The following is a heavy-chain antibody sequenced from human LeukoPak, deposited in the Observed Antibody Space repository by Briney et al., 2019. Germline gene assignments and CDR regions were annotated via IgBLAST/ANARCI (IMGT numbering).Heavy chain of an antibody. Sequence: PSETLSLTCTVSGASISSSGYFWGWIRQPPGKGLEWIGSIYYGGSTYYNPSLKSRVTISVDTSKDQYSLKLGSVTAADTAVYYCARSPPYNWNYETWIDTWGQGTLVTVSS. J-gene: IGHJ5*02. CDR2: IYYGGST. D-gene: IGHD1-7*01. V-gene: IGHV4-39*07. CDR1: GASISSSGYF. CDR3: ARSPPYNWNYETWIDT.